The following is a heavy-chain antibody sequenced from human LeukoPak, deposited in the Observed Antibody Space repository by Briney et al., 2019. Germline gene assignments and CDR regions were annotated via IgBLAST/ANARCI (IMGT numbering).Heavy chain of an antibody. V-gene: IGHV1-8*01. CDR2: MNPNSGNT. Sequence: GASVKVSCKASGYTFTSYDINWVRQATGQGLEWMGWMNPNSGNTGYAQKFQGRVTMTRNTSISTAYMELSSLRSEDTAVYYCARRRCSSTSCYLRIFDPWGQGTLVTVSS. D-gene: IGHD2-2*01. CDR3: ARRRCSSTSCYLRIFDP. CDR1: GYTFTSYD. J-gene: IGHJ5*02.